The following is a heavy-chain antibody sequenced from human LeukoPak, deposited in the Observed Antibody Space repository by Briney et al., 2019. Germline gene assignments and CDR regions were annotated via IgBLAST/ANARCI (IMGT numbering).Heavy chain of an antibody. D-gene: IGHD3-10*01. V-gene: IGHV2-5*02. CDR3: AHGSLWFGELAEATWFDP. J-gene: IGHJ5*02. CDR1: GFSLSTSGVG. Sequence: ASGPTLVKPTQTLTLTCTFSGFSLSTSGVGVGWIRQPPGKALEWLALIYWDDDKRYSPSLKSRLTITKDTSKNQVVLTMTNMDPVDTATYYCAHGSLWFGELAEATWFDPWGQGTLVTVSS. CDR2: IYWDDDK.